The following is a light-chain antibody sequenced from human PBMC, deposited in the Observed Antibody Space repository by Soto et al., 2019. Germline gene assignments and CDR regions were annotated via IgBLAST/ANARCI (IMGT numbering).Light chain of an antibody. V-gene: IGKV3-15*01. CDR2: GAS. CDR3: QHYNNWPPYA. Sequence: EIVMTQSPATLSVSPGERATLSCRASQSVGSNLAWYQQKPGQAPRLLIYGASTRTTAIPARFSGSGSGTEFTLTISSLQSEDFAVDYCQHYNNWPPYAFGQGTKLEIK. CDR1: QSVGSN. J-gene: IGKJ2*01.